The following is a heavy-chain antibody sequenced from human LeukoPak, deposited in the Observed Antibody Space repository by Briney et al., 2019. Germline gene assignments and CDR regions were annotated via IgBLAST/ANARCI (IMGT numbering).Heavy chain of an antibody. Sequence: GGSLRLSCAASGFTFSSYAMHWVRQAPGKGLEWVAVIWYDGSNKYYADSVKGRFTISRDNSKNTLYLQMNSLRAEDTAVYYCARGKAMVIFDYWGQGTLVTVSS. CDR1: GFTFSSYA. CDR3: ARGKAMVIFDY. D-gene: IGHD5-18*01. CDR2: IWYDGSNK. J-gene: IGHJ4*02. V-gene: IGHV3-33*08.